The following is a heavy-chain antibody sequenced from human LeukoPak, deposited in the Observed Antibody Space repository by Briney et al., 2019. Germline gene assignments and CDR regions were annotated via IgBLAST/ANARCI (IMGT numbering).Heavy chain of an antibody. Sequence: GGSLRLSCAGSGFTFSRYNMNWFRQAPGKGLERVSSISSRSSYIFYADSVEGRFTISRDNAKNSLYLQMNSLGAEDTAVYYCARDAQWLVPEGYYYYMDVWGKGTTVTVSS. CDR1: GFTFSRYN. CDR2: ISSRSSYI. CDR3: ARDAQWLVPEGYYYYMDV. D-gene: IGHD6-19*01. V-gene: IGHV3-21*01. J-gene: IGHJ6*03.